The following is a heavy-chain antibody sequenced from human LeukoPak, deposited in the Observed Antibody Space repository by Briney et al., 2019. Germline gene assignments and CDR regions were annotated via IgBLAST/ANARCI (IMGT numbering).Heavy chain of an antibody. CDR3: ARDLYFDY. CDR1: GFTFSGYR. Sequence: GGTLTLSCAASGFTFSGYRMNWVRQPPGKGLEWVAYISRSGSTIYYAVSVKGRFTNSRDNTRTSLYLQMNRLSDEDAAVYYCARDLYFDYWGQGTLVTVSS. V-gene: IGHV3-48*02. J-gene: IGHJ4*02. CDR2: ISRSGSTI.